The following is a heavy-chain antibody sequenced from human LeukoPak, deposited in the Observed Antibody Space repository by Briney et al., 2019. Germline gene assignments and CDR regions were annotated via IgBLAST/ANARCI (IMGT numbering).Heavy chain of an antibody. J-gene: IGHJ4*02. Sequence: GGSLRLSCAASGFTFSNAWMSWVRQAPGKGLEWVAFIRYDGSNKYYADSVKGRFTISRDNSKNTLYLQMNSLRAEDTAVYYCAKVAFDYWGQGTLVTVSS. V-gene: IGHV3-30*02. CDR1: GFTFSNAW. CDR2: IRYDGSNK. CDR3: AKVAFDY.